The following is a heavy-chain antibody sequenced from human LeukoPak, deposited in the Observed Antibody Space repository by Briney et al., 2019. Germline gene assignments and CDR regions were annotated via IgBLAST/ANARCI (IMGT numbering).Heavy chain of an antibody. V-gene: IGHV3-7*01. CDR3: ARDPGRRFDY. CDR1: GFTFSSYA. J-gene: IGHJ4*02. CDR2: INEDGSEK. Sequence: PGGSLRLSCAASGFTFSSYAMTWVRQAPGKGLEWVASINEDGSEKHYVDSVEGRFSISRDNPKSALYLQMNTLSAEDTAVYYCARDPGRRFDYWGQGTLVTVSS.